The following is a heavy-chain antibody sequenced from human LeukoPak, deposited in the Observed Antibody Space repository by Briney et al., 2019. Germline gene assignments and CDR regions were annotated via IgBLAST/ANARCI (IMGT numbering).Heavy chain of an antibody. Sequence: GGSLRLSCAASGFTFSSYGMHWVRQAPGKGLEWLAVIWYDGSNKYYADSVKGRFTISRDNSKNTLYLQMNSLRAEDTAVYYCAREPQNGRMFDYWGQGTLVTVSS. J-gene: IGHJ4*02. CDR2: IWYDGSNK. CDR1: GFTFSSYG. CDR3: AREPQNGRMFDY. V-gene: IGHV3-33*01. D-gene: IGHD1-1*01.